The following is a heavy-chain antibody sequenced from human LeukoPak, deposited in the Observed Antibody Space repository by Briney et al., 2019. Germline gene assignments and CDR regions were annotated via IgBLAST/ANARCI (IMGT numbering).Heavy chain of an antibody. D-gene: IGHD3-22*01. CDR3: ARVHYYDSSGYSPYYYMDV. CDR2: ISSSSSYI. Sequence: GGSLRLSCAASGFTFSSYSMNWVRQAPGKGLEWGSSISSSSSYIYYADSVKGRFTISRDNAKNSLYLQMNNLRAEDTAVYYCARVHYYDSSGYSPYYYMDVWGKGTTVTVSS. J-gene: IGHJ6*03. CDR1: GFTFSSYS. V-gene: IGHV3-21*01.